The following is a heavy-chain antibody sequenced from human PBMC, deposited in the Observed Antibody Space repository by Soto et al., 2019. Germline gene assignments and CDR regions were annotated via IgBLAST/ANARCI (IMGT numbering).Heavy chain of an antibody. V-gene: IGHV4-39*01. J-gene: IGHJ4*02. CDR2: IYYSGST. CDR1: GCTISSSNYY. Sequence: SETLSLTCPFSGCTISSSNYYWGWIRQPPGKGLEWIGSIYYSGSTYYNPSLKSRVTFTRDTSANTAYMELSSLISEDTAVYYCARPKDYDDCLDLWGQGTLVTVSS. CDR3: ARPKDYDDCLDL. D-gene: IGHD3-22*01.